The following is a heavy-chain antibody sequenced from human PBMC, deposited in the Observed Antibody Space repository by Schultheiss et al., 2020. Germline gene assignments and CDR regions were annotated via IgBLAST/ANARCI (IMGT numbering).Heavy chain of an antibody. CDR1: GYTFTSYY. CDR3: ATDSGGLNR. J-gene: IGHJ5*02. Sequence: ASVKVSCKASGYTFTSYYMHWVRQAPGQGLELMGWISAYNGNTNYAQKLQGRVTMTTDTSTSTAYMELRSLRSDDTAVYYCATDSGGLNRWGQGTLVTSPQ. D-gene: IGHD2-15*01. V-gene: IGHV1-18*04. CDR2: ISAYNGNT.